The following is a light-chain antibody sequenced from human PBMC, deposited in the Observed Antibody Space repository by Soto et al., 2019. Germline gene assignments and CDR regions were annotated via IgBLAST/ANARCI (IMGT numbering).Light chain of an antibody. J-gene: IGKJ1*01. CDR2: GAS. CDR3: QTYDKAPWT. V-gene: IGKV1-27*01. Sequence: DIQMTQSPSSLSASVGDRVTITCRASRYIYTHSAWYQQKPGNSPRLLVYGASTLQSGVPSRFSASGSGTDFYLTISGLRSEDVATYYCQTYDKAPWTFGPGTRV. CDR1: RYIYTH.